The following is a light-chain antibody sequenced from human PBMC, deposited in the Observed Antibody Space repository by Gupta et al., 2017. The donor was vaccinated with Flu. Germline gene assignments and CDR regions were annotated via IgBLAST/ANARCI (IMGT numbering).Light chain of an antibody. CDR3: YSRDSTDNQQSV. CDR2: AKN. CDR1: SLRNSY. Sequence: QTVRITCQGDSLRNSYASWYQQKPAQAPVLANYAKNIRPSGIPDRFSCASSGNTAYLTMTGAQAEDEADEDGYSRDSTDNQQSVFGGGTKLPVL. V-gene: IGLV3-19*01. J-gene: IGLJ2*01.